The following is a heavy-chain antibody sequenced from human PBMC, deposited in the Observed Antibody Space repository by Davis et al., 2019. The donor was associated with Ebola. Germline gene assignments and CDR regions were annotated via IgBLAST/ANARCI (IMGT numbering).Heavy chain of an antibody. Sequence: GGSLRLSCAASGFTFSSYWMSWVRQAPGKGLEWVANIKHDGSEKYYVDSVKGRFTISRDNSKNSLFVQMNSLRAEDTAVYYCVRDAPSGWALGCWGQGTLVTVSS. CDR1: GFTFSSYW. CDR3: VRDAPSGWALGC. V-gene: IGHV3-7*01. J-gene: IGHJ4*02. CDR2: IKHDGSEK. D-gene: IGHD6-19*01.